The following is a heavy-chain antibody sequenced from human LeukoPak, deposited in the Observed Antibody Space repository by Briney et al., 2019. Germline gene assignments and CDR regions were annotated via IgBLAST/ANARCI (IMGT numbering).Heavy chain of an antibody. D-gene: IGHD5-24*01. V-gene: IGHV3-23*01. CDR2: ISGSGGHT. CDR1: GITFSSHA. J-gene: IGHJ6*03. Sequence: GGSLRLSCAASGITFSSHAMSWVRQAPGKGLEWVSLISGSGGHTYYGDSVKGRFTISRDNSKNTLYLQINSLRAEDTAVYYCAKGGEATMRDGYNYYYYYMEVWGRGTTVTVSS. CDR3: AKGGEATMRDGYNYYYYYMEV.